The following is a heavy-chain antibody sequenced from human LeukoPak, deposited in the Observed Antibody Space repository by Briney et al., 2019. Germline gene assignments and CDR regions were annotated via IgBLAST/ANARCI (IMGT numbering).Heavy chain of an antibody. CDR2: ISYDGSNK. Sequence: GGSLRLSCAASGFTISSYAMHWVRQAPGKGLEWVAVISYDGSNKYYADSVKGRFAISRDNAKNSFYLQMNRLRAEDTAVYYCARASWGYPFDYWGQGTLVTVSS. J-gene: IGHJ4*02. CDR1: GFTISSYA. D-gene: IGHD5-12*01. V-gene: IGHV3-30*09. CDR3: ARASWGYPFDY.